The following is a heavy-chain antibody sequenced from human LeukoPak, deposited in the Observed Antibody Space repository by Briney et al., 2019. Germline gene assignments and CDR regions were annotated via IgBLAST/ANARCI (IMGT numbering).Heavy chain of an antibody. D-gene: IGHD4-17*01. CDR2: MNPNSGNT. J-gene: IGHJ5*02. Sequence: ASVKVSCKASGYTFTSYDINWVRQATGQGLEWMGWMNPNSGNTGYAQKFQGRVTMTRNTSISTAYMELSSLRSEDTAVYYCARCIDHDYGDGGWIDPWGQGTLVTVSS. CDR1: GYTFTSYD. CDR3: ARCIDHDYGDGGWIDP. V-gene: IGHV1-8*01.